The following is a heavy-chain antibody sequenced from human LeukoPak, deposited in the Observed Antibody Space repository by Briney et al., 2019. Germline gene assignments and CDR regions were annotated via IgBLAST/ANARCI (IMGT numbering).Heavy chain of an antibody. CDR1: GFTSDDYG. Sequence: GGSLRLSCAASGFTSDDYGMTWVRQAPGKGLEWVSGLNWNGGSTGYADSVKGRFTISRDNAKNSLYLQMNSLRAEDTALYYCARDTYYYDSSGYFDYWGQGTLVTVSS. V-gene: IGHV3-20*04. CDR3: ARDTYYYDSSGYFDY. J-gene: IGHJ4*02. D-gene: IGHD3-22*01. CDR2: LNWNGGST.